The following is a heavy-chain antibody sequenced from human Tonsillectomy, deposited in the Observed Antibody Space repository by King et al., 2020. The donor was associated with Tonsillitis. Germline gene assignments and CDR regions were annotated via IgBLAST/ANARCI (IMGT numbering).Heavy chain of an antibody. CDR2: ISVFNGNT. Sequence: VQLVESGAEVKKPGASVKVSCKASGYTFSSYGISWMRQAPGQGLEWMGWISVFNGNTNYAQKLQGRVTMTTDTSTSTAYMELRSLRSDDTAVYYCARNSGSGWYYYYGMDVWGQGTTVTVSS. V-gene: IGHV1-18*01. CDR3: ARNSGSGWYYYYGMDV. J-gene: IGHJ6*02. D-gene: IGHD6-19*01. CDR1: GYTFSSYG.